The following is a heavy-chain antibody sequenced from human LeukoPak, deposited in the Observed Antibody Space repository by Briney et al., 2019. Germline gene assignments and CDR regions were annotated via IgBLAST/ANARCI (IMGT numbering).Heavy chain of an antibody. J-gene: IGHJ4*02. CDR2: INHSGST. CDR3: ARGGRITMVGGVRDFDY. D-gene: IGHD3-10*01. Sequence: PSETLSLTCAVYGGSFSGYYWSWIRLPPGKGLEWIGEINHSGSTNYNPSLKSRVTISVDTSKNQFSLKLSSVTAADTAVYYCARGGRITMVGGVRDFDYWGQGTLVTVSS. V-gene: IGHV4-34*01. CDR1: GGSFSGYY.